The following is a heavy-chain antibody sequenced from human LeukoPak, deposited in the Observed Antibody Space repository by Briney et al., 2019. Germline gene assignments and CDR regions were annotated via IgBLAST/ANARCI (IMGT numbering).Heavy chain of an antibody. V-gene: IGHV4-59*01. CDR3: AASTTANLFDY. CDR1: GGSISSYY. J-gene: IGHJ4*02. D-gene: IGHD4-17*01. CDR2: IYYSGST. Sequence: PSETLSLTCTVSGGSISSYYWSWIRQPPGKGPEWIGYIYYSGSTNYNPSLKSRVTISVDTSKNQFSLKLSSVTAADTAVYYCAASTTANLFDYWGQGTLVTVSS.